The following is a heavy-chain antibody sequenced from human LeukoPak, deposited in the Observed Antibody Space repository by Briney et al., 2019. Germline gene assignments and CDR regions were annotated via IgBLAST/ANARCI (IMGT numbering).Heavy chain of an antibody. J-gene: IGHJ4*02. D-gene: IGHD3-10*01. CDR3: AREGMVRGVTTRIMNY. CDR1: GFTFSSYS. CDR2: ISSSSSYI. V-gene: IGHV3-21*01. Sequence: GGSLRLSCAASGFTFSSYSMNWVRQAPGKGLEWVSSISSSSSYIYYADSVKGRFTISRDNAKNSLYLQMNSLRAEDTAVYYCAREGMVRGVTTRIMNYWGQGTLVTVSS.